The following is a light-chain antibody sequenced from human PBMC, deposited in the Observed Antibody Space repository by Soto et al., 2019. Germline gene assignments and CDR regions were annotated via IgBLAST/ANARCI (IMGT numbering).Light chain of an antibody. CDR3: QQHTISMYT. CDR1: QSVARD. V-gene: IGKV3-20*01. CDR2: RAS. J-gene: IGKJ2*01. Sequence: EIVLTQSPGTLSLSPGDTATLSCRASQSVARDLSWYQQKPGQAPRLRISRASTGATGIPDRFSGSGSGTDFTLTINRLEPEDSAVYYCQQHTISMYTFGQGTKLEIK.